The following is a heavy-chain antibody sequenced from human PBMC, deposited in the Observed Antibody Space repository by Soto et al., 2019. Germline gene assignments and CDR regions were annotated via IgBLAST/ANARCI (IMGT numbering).Heavy chain of an antibody. CDR3: ARGYYDYVWGSYRPDACDI. CDR1: GVSISRGGYS. V-gene: IGHV4-30-2*01. D-gene: IGHD3-16*02. Sequence: LQLQESGSGLVKPSPTLSLTCAGSGVSISRGGYSWSWIRQPPGKGLEWIGYIYRSGSSYYNPYIKSRVTISVGRTKNQVCLRLSSLTAADTAAYYCARGYYDYVWGSYRPDACDIWGQRTIVTVS. CDR2: IYRSGSS. J-gene: IGHJ3*02.